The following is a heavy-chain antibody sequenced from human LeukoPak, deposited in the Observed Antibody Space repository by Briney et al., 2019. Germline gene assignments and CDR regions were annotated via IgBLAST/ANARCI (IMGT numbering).Heavy chain of an antibody. D-gene: IGHD5-18*01. CDR3: ARDLVERGYNFGRCDY. Sequence: GGSLRLSCAASGFTFSSYSMNWVRHAPGKGLECVSSISSSSSYIYYADSVKGRFTISRDNAKNSLYLQMNNLRAEDTAVYYCARDLVERGYNFGRCDYWGQGTLVTVSS. J-gene: IGHJ4*02. CDR1: GFTFSSYS. CDR2: ISSSSSYI. V-gene: IGHV3-21*01.